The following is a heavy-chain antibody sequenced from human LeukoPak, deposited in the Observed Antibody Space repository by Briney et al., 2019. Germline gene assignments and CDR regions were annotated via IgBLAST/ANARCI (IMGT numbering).Heavy chain of an antibody. J-gene: IGHJ4*02. CDR1: GXTFSTSW. CDR2: IKTDDSSA. CDR3: ARSGYYGSGSYSDY. Sequence: PGGSLRLSCAASGXTFSTSWMYWVRQAPGKGLVWVSRIKTDDSSAIYADSVKGRFTISRDNAKNTLYLQMNSLRAEDTALYYCARSGYYGSGSYSDYWGQGTLVTVSS. V-gene: IGHV3-74*01. D-gene: IGHD3-10*01.